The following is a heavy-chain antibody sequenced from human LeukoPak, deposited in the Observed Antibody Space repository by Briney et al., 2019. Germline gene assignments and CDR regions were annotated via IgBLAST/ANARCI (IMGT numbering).Heavy chain of an antibody. CDR3: ARRGTLVVLNAFDI. CDR1: GGSISSSSYY. D-gene: IGHD3-22*01. Sequence: SETPSLTCTVSGGSISSSSYYWGWIRQPPGKGLEWIGSIYYSGSTYYNPSLKSRVTISVDTSKNQFSLKLSSVTAADTAVYYCARRGTLVVLNAFDIWGQGTMVTVSS. V-gene: IGHV4-39*01. J-gene: IGHJ3*02. CDR2: IYYSGST.